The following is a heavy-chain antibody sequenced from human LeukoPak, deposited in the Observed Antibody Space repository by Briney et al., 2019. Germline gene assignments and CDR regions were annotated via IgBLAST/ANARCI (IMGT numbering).Heavy chain of an antibody. Sequence: SETLSLTCTVSGGSISSYYWSWIRQPPGKGLEWIGYIYYSGSTNYNPSLKSRVTISVDTSKNQSSLKLSSVTAADTAVYYCARDGGIAAAEPFDYWGQGTLVTVSS. D-gene: IGHD6-13*01. J-gene: IGHJ4*02. CDR1: GGSISSYY. V-gene: IGHV4-59*01. CDR2: IYYSGST. CDR3: ARDGGIAAAEPFDY.